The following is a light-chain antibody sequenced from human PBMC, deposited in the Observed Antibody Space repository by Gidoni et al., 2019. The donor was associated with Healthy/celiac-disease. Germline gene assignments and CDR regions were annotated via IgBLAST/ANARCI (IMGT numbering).Light chain of an antibody. CDR1: SSNIGSNS. CDR2: TND. Sequence: QSVLTQPPSASGTPGQRVTISCSGSSSNIGSNSVYWYQQLPGTAPRLLIYTNDQRPSGVPDRFSGSKSGTSASLAISGLRSEDEADYYCAAWDDSLSGVLFGGGTKLTVL. J-gene: IGLJ2*01. CDR3: AAWDDSLSGVL. V-gene: IGLV1-47*01.